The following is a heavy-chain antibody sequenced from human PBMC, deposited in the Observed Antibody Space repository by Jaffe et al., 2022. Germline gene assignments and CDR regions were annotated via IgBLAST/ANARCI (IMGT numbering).Heavy chain of an antibody. V-gene: IGHV3-48*01. CDR2: ISSSSSTI. CDR1: GFTFSSYS. CDR3: ASETVAASLYYYYYYMDV. Sequence: EVQLVESGGGLVQPGGSLRLSCAASGFTFSSYSMNWVRQAPGKGLEWVSYISSSSSTIYYADSVKGRFTISRDNAKNSLYLQMNSLRAEDTAVYYCASETVAASLYYYYYYMDVWGKGTTVTVSS. J-gene: IGHJ6*03. D-gene: IGHD2-15*01.